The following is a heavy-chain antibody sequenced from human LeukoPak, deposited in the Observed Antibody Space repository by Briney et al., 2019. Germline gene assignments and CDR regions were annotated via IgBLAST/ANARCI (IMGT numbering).Heavy chain of an antibody. V-gene: IGHV3-53*01. CDR1: GFPVSSNY. D-gene: IGHD2-21*02. CDR2: IYSGGTS. Sequence: PGGSLRLSCAASGFPVSSNYMSWVRQAPGKGLEWVSIIYSGGTSYYADSVKGRFTISRDNSKNTLYLQMNSLRAEDTAVYYCARWGGVTNFDYRAREPWSPSPQ. CDR3: ARWGGVTNFDY. J-gene: IGHJ4*02.